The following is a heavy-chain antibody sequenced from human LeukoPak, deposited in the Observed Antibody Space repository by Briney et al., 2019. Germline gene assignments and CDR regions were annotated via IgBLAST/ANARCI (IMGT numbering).Heavy chain of an antibody. Sequence: GRSLRLSCAASGFTFSNYGMHWVHQAPGKGLEWVAVIWYDGSNQYYADSVKGRFTISRDNSKNTLYLQMNSLRAEDTAVYYCARDYYGSETHIDYWGQGTLVTVSS. CDR3: ARDYYGSETHIDY. D-gene: IGHD3-10*01. CDR1: GFTFSNYG. CDR2: IWYDGSNQ. J-gene: IGHJ4*02. V-gene: IGHV3-33*01.